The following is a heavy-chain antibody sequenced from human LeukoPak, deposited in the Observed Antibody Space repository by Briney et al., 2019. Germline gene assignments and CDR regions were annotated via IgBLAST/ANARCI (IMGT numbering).Heavy chain of an antibody. Sequence: GGSLRLSCAASGFTFSDYYMSWIPQAPGKGLEWGSYISTTASTIYYADSVKGRFTISRDNAKNSLYLQMNSLRAEDTAVYYCAKERRYYDFWSGPEHWGQGTLVTVSS. CDR2: ISTTASTI. CDR3: AKERRYYDFWSGPEH. CDR1: GFTFSDYY. J-gene: IGHJ1*01. V-gene: IGHV3-11*04. D-gene: IGHD3-3*01.